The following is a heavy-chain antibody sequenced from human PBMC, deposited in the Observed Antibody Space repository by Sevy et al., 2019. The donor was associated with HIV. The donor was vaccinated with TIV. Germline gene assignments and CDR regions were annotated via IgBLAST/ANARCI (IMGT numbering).Heavy chain of an antibody. Sequence: GGSLRLSCAASGFTFSSYGMHWVRQAPGKGLEWVAVIWYDGSNKYYADSVKGRFTISRDNSKNTLYLQMNSLIAEDTAVYYCARDWGGVGATTNFDYWGQGTLVTVSS. CDR1: GFTFSSYG. D-gene: IGHD1-26*01. V-gene: IGHV3-33*01. CDR2: IWYDGSNK. J-gene: IGHJ4*02. CDR3: ARDWGGVGATTNFDY.